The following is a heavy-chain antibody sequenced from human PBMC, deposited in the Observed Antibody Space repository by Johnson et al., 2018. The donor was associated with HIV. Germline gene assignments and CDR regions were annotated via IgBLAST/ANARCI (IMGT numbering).Heavy chain of an antibody. CDR3: ARELEFGDLRKNDAFDI. J-gene: IGHJ3*02. Sequence: VQLVESGGGVVQPGRSLRLSCAASGFTFSSYAMHWVRQAPGKGLEWVAVISYDGSNKYYADSVTGRFTIPRDNSKNTLYLQMNSLRAEDPAVYYCARELEFGDLRKNDAFDIWGQGTMVTVSS. D-gene: IGHD4-17*01. CDR2: ISYDGSNK. V-gene: IGHV3-30-3*01. CDR1: GFTFSSYA.